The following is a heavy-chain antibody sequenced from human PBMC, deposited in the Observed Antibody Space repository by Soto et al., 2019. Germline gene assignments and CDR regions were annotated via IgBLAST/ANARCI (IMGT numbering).Heavy chain of an antibody. D-gene: IGHD1-26*01. Sequence: PGESLKISCKGSGYSFTSYWIGWVRQMPGKGLEWMGIIYPGDSDTRYSPSFQGQVTISADKSISTAYLQWSSLKASDTAMHYCARPRIVGAAFDAFDIWGQGTMVTVSS. CDR3: ARPRIVGAAFDAFDI. CDR2: IYPGDSDT. J-gene: IGHJ3*02. CDR1: GYSFTSYW. V-gene: IGHV5-51*01.